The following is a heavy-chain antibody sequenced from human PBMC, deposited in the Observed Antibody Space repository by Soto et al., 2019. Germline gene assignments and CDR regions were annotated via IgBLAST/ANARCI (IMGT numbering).Heavy chain of an antibody. D-gene: IGHD2-21*01. V-gene: IGHV4-34*01. CDR1: GGSFSGYY. Sequence: SETLSLTCAVYGGSFSGYYWSWIRQPPGKGLEWIGEINHSGSTNYNPSLKSRVTISVDTSKNQFSLKLSSVTAADTAVYYCARGKHIVVVIASYYFDYWGQGTLVTVSS. CDR3: ARGKHIVVVIASYYFDY. CDR2: INHSGST. J-gene: IGHJ4*02.